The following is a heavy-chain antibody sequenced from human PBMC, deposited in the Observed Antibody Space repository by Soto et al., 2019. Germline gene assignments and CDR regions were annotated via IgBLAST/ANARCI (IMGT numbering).Heavy chain of an antibody. J-gene: IGHJ4*02. CDR3: AKVGWLDDY. V-gene: IGHV3-23*01. CDR1: GFPFRNFV. Sequence: EVQLLESGGGLVQPGGSLRVSCAASGFPFRNFVMSWVRQAPGKWLEWVSAISENGNTKYYADSVRGRFTTSRDNYKNTLCLEMNSLRADDAAVYYCAKVGWLDDYGGQGTLVIVSA. CDR2: ISENGNTK. D-gene: IGHD6-19*01.